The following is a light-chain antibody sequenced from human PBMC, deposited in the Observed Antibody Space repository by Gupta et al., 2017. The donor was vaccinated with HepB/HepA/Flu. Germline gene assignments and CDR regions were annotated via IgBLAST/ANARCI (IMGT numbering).Light chain of an antibody. Sequence: IQIPRSPSSVSASVGDRVTITCRASQGISYWLAWYQQKPGKAPKLLIFAASNLQSGVPSRFSGSGSGTDFTLIIRSLQPEDFATYYCQQGYSFPFTFGPGTKVDIK. V-gene: IGKV1-12*01. CDR1: QGISYW. CDR3: QQGYSFPFT. J-gene: IGKJ3*01. CDR2: AAS.